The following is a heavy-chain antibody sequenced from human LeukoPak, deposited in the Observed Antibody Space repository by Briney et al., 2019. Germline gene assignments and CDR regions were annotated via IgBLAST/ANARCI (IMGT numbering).Heavy chain of an antibody. D-gene: IGHD6-25*01. J-gene: IGHJ4*02. Sequence: SETLSLTCSVSGYSISSGYYWGWIRQPPGKGLEWIGSIYHSGSTYYNPSLKSRVTISVDTSKNQFSLKLSSVTAADTAVYYCARHVFAATDYFDYWGQGTLVTVSS. CDR3: ARHVFAATDYFDY. CDR2: IYHSGST. CDR1: GYSISSGYY. V-gene: IGHV4-38-2*02.